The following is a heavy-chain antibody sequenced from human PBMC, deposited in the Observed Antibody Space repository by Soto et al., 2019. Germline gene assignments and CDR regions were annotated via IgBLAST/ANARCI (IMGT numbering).Heavy chain of an antibody. CDR3: AREPSTMVRGENYYYGMDV. J-gene: IGHJ6*02. CDR2: IIPILGIA. D-gene: IGHD3-10*01. CDR1: GGTFSSYT. V-gene: IGHV1-69*08. Sequence: QVQLVQSGAEVKKPGSSVKVSCKASGGTFSSYTISWVRQAPGQGLEWMGRIIPILGIANYAQKFQGRVTITADKSTSTAYMELSSLRSEDTAVYYCAREPSTMVRGENYYYGMDVWGQGTTVTVSS.